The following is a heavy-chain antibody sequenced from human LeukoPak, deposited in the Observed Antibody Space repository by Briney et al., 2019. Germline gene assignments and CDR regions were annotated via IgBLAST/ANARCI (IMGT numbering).Heavy chain of an antibody. V-gene: IGHV1-69*13. CDR1: GYKFIIYG. D-gene: IGHD3-22*01. J-gene: IGHJ4*02. CDR3: ARGYYYDSSGYYIGFGY. Sequence: SVKVSCKASGYKFIIYGVTWLRQAPGQGLEWMGGIIPIFGTANYAQKFQGRVTITADESTSTAYMELSSLRSEDTAVYYCARGYYYDSSGYYIGFGYWGQGTLVTVSS. CDR2: IIPIFGTA.